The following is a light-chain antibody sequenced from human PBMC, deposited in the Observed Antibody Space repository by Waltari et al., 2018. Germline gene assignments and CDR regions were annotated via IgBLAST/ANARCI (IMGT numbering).Light chain of an antibody. CDR1: HIGTDS. CDR2: YNS. J-gene: IGLJ3*02. CDR3: QVWVSGQEV. V-gene: IGLV3-21*04. Sequence: YVLTQAPSVSVAPGQTARVTCGGYHIGTDSVHWYQQKPGQAPALVLSYNSDRPSGIPERFSGSNSENTATLTISRVEAGDEADYYCQVWVSGQEVFGGGTKLTVL.